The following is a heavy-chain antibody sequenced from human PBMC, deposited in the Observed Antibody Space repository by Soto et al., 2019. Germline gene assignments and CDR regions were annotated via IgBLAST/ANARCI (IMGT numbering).Heavy chain of an antibody. CDR1: GFSFSSYV. V-gene: IGHV3-33*01. Sequence: EQLVESGGGVVQPGRSLRLSCAASGFSFSSYVMHWVRQAPGKGLEWVALIWHDGSTTSYADSVKGRFTISRDNSKNTHYLQMNNLRAEDTAVYYCARDVETTKANYYYYGMDVWGRGTPVTVSS. J-gene: IGHJ6*02. CDR3: ARDVETTKANYYYYGMDV. CDR2: IWHDGSTT. D-gene: IGHD5-18*01.